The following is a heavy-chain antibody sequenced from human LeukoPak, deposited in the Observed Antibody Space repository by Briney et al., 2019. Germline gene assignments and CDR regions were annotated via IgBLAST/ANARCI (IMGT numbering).Heavy chain of an antibody. D-gene: IGHD6-19*01. CDR2: INHSGST. J-gene: IGHJ4*02. V-gene: IGHV4-34*01. CDR1: GGSFSGYY. CDR3: ARRWLVHRGLDY. Sequence: PSETLSLTCAVYGGSFSGYYWSWIRQPPGKGLEWIGEINHSGSTNYNPSLKSRVTISVDTSKNQFSLKLSSVTAADTAVYYCARRWLVHRGLDYWGQGTLVTVSS.